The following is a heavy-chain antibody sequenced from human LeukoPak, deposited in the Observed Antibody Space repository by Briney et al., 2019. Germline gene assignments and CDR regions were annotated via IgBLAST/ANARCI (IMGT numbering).Heavy chain of an antibody. V-gene: IGHV4-59*01. D-gene: IGHD5-18*01. CDR1: GGSISSYY. J-gene: IGHJ6*02. CDR3: ARAVRSPWIQYYYGMDV. Sequence: SETLSLTCTVSGGSISSYYWSWIRQPPGKGLEWIGYIYYSGSTNYNPSLKSRVNISVDTSKNQFSLKLSSVTAADTAVYYCARAVRSPWIQYYYGMDVWGQGTTVTVSS. CDR2: IYYSGST.